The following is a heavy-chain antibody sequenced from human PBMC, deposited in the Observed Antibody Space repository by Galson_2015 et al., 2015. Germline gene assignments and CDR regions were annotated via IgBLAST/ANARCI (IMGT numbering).Heavy chain of an antibody. J-gene: IGHJ4*02. CDR3: VIAASGTGGYYFDY. CDR1: GYSFTSYW. V-gene: IGHV5-51*01. Sequence: QSGAEVKKPGESLQISCTGSGYSFTSYWIGWVRQMPGKGLEWMVIIYPADSDTRISPSFQGQVTISADKSINTAYLQWSSLKASDTAMYYCVIAASGTGGYYFDYWGQGTLVTVSS. CDR2: IYPADSDT. D-gene: IGHD6-13*01.